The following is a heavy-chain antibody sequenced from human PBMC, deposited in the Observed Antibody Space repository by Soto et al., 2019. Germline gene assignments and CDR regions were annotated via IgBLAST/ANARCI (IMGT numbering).Heavy chain of an antibody. V-gene: IGHV4-34*01. J-gene: IGHJ6*03. CDR1: GGSFSGYY. D-gene: IGHD2-2*01. Sequence: SEALSLTCAVYGGSFSGYYWSWIRQPPGKGLEWIGEINHSGSTNYNPSLKSRVTISVDTSKNQFSLKLSSVTAADTAVYYCARGSKYQLPGGRYYYYMDVWGKGTTVTVSS. CDR2: INHSGST. CDR3: ARGSKYQLPGGRYYYYMDV.